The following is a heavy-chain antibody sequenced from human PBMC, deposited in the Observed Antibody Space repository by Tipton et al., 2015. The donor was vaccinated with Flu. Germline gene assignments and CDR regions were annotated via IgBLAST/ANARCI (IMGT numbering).Heavy chain of an antibody. J-gene: IGHJ4*02. D-gene: IGHD3-22*01. Sequence: TLSLTCTVSGDSISTTIYYWGWVRQPPGKGLEWIGSIYYSGSTYYNPSLKSRVTISVDTSKNQFSLKLSSVTAADTAVYYCARLRANYYDSSGYSDYWGQGTLGTGSS. CDR3: ARLRANYYDSSGYSDY. CDR2: IYYSGST. CDR1: GDSISTTIYY. V-gene: IGHV4-39*07.